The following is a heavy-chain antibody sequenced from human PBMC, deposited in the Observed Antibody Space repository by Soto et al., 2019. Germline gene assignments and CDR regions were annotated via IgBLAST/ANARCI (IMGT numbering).Heavy chain of an antibody. Sequence: SVKVSCKASGFTSTSSAVQSVRQARGQLLEWIGWIVVGSGNTNYAQTFQERVTITRDMSTSTAYMELSSLRSEDTAVYYCAADPQFITMIVGFGYCGQGTLVTVSS. CDR3: AADPQFITMIVGFGY. CDR1: GFTSTSSA. CDR2: IVVGSGNT. V-gene: IGHV1-58*01. J-gene: IGHJ4*02. D-gene: IGHD3-22*01.